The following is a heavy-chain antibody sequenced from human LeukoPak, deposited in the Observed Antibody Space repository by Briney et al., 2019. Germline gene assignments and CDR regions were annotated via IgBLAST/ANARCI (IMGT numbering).Heavy chain of an antibody. CDR2: ISWNSGSI. CDR3: AKEAARRGYYNYYMDV. J-gene: IGHJ6*03. D-gene: IGHD6-6*01. V-gene: IGHV3-9*03. Sequence: PGGSLRLSCAAPGFTFDDYAMHWVRQAPGKGLEWVSGISWNSGSIGYADSVKGRFTISRDNAKNSLYLQMNSLRAEDMAFYYCAKEAARRGYYNYYMDVWGKGTTVTVSS. CDR1: GFTFDDYA.